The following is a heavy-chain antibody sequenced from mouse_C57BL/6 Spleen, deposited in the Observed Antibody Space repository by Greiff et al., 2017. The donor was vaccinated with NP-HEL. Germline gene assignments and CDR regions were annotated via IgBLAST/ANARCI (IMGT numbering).Heavy chain of an antibody. V-gene: IGHV1-26*01. J-gene: IGHJ3*01. Sequence: VQLQQSGPELVKPGASVKISCKASGYTFTDYYMNWVKQSHGKSLEWIGDINPNNGGTSYNQKFKGKAKLTVHKSSSTAYMELRSLTSEDSAVYYCASSPLLYYDYGFAYWGQGTLVTVSA. D-gene: IGHD2-4*01. CDR2: INPNNGGT. CDR1: GYTFTDYY. CDR3: ASSPLLYYDYGFAY.